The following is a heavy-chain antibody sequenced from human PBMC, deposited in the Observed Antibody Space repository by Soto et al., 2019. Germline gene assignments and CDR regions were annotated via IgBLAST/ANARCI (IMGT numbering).Heavy chain of an antibody. CDR1: GGSISSSNW. CDR2: IYHSGST. Sequence: QVQLQESGPGLVKPSGTLSLTCAVSGGSISSSNWWSWVRQPPGKGLEWIGEIYHSGSTNYNPSPKRRVTISVDKAKNQFAQKLSSVTAADTAVYYCARVRSPGPYGMDVWGQGTTVTVSS. V-gene: IGHV4-4*02. CDR3: ARVRSPGPYGMDV. J-gene: IGHJ6*02.